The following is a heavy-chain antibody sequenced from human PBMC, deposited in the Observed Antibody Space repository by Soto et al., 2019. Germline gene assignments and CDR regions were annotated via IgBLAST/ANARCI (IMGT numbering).Heavy chain of an antibody. CDR1: GFTFDDFG. CDR3: ARSNYYGDYWRPYDY. CDR2: INWNGATI. J-gene: IGHJ4*02. Sequence: EVQLVESGGGVVRPGGSLRLSCAASGFTFDDFGMSWVREAPGKGLEWVAGINWNGATIGYADSVKGRFTISRDTAKNSLYLQMSSLRAEDTALYYCARSNYYGDYWRPYDYWGQGTLVTVPS. D-gene: IGHD3-3*01. V-gene: IGHV3-20*04.